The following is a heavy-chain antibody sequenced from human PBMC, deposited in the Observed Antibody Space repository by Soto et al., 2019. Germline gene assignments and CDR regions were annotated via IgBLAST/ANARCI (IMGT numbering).Heavy chain of an antibody. D-gene: IGHD3-9*01. CDR1: GYSFIDYY. J-gene: IGHJ4*02. Sequence: ASVKVSCKASGYSFIDYYMHWVRQAPGQGFEWMGRISPKSGGTDYAQKFEGRVTMTWDTSLNTAYMELSSLISEDTAVYYCARPPGYISDWYYFDLWGQGTLVTVSS. V-gene: IGHV1-2*02. CDR3: ARPPGYISDWYYFDL. CDR2: ISPKSGGT.